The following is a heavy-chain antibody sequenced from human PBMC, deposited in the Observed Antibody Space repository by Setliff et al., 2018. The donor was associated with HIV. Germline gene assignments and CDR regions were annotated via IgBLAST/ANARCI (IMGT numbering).Heavy chain of an antibody. J-gene: IGHJ4*02. CDR3: ASGTTLARGVISFDY. CDR2: VSVYNDNT. Sequence: ASVKVSCKASGYTFTNYGIIWVRQAPGQGLEWIGWVSVYNDNTNYAQKFQGRVTMTSDTSTSTAYMELGSLTSDDTAVYFCASGTTLARGVISFDYWGQGTQVTVSS. CDR1: GYTFTNYG. V-gene: IGHV1-18*01. D-gene: IGHD3-10*01.